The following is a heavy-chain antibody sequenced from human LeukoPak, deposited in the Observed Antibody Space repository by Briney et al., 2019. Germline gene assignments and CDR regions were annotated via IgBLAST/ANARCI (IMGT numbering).Heavy chain of an antibody. CDR3: ARSYSSGWYVDY. D-gene: IGHD6-19*01. Sequence: SETLSLTCTVSGGSIRSSYYYWGWIRQPPGKGLEWIGSIYDSGSTYYNPSLKSRVTISVDTSKNQFSLKLSSVTAADTAVYYCARSYSSGWYVDYWGQGTLVTVSS. J-gene: IGHJ4*02. CDR1: GGSIRSSYYY. CDR2: IYDSGST. V-gene: IGHV4-39*01.